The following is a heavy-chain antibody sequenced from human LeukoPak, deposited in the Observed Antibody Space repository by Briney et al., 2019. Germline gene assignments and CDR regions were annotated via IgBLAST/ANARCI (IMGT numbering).Heavy chain of an antibody. CDR2: IIPIFGTA. Sequence: ASVKVSCKASGGTFSSYAISWVRQAPGQGLEWMGGIIPIFGTANYAQKFQGRVTITTDESTSTAYMELSSLRSEDTAVYYCARTDCSSTSCYRYYFDYWGQGTLVTVSS. D-gene: IGHD2-2*01. CDR3: ARTDCSSTSCYRYYFDY. J-gene: IGHJ4*02. CDR1: GGTFSSYA. V-gene: IGHV1-69*05.